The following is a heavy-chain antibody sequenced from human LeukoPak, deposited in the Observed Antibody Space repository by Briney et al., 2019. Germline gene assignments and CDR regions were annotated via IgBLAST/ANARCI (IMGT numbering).Heavy chain of an antibody. J-gene: IGHJ3*02. V-gene: IGHV3-9*01. Sequence: GGSLRLSCAASGFTFSDYYMSWIRQAPGKGLEWVSGISWNSGSIGYADSVKGRFTISRDNAKNSLYLQMNSLRAEDTALYYCAKDVDSTGDAFDIWGQGTMVIVSS. CDR1: GFTFSDYY. D-gene: IGHD2-2*01. CDR2: ISWNSGSI. CDR3: AKDVDSTGDAFDI.